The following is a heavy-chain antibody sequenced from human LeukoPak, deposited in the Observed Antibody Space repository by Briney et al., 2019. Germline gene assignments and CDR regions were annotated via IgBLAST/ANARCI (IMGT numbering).Heavy chain of an antibody. CDR1: GYTFTVYY. V-gene: IGHV1-2*02. Sequence: ASVKVSCTASGYTFTVYYMHSVRQAPGQGLEWMGWINPNSGGTNYAQKFQGRVTMTRATAISTASLELSRLRSDATAVYYCASRERYYGSGQFDYWGQGALVSVSS. CDR2: INPNSGGT. D-gene: IGHD3-10*01. J-gene: IGHJ4*02. CDR3: ASRERYYGSGQFDY.